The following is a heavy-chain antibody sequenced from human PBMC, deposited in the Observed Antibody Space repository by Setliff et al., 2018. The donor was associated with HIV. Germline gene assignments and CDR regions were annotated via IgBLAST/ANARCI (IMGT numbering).Heavy chain of an antibody. V-gene: IGHV4-38-2*01. CDR3: ARNPHYFDRSGYYSWFYFDF. D-gene: IGHD3-22*01. CDR2: IYFTGIT. J-gene: IGHJ4*02. Sequence: KPSETLSLTCAVSGYSINSGYYWGWIRQPPGKGLEYIGYIYFTGITNYNPSLQSRVTISIDTTKKQLFLRVRSVTVADTAVYYCARNPHYFDRSGYYSWFYFDFWGQGTLVTVSS. CDR1: GYSINSGYY.